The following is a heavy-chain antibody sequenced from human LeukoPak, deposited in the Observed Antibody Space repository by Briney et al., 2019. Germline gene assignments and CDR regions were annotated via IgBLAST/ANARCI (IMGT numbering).Heavy chain of an antibody. CDR3: ARERPSYYDSSGYYYD. CDR2: IYSGGST. J-gene: IGHJ4*02. V-gene: IGHV3-66*01. Sequence: GGSLRLSCAASGFTVSSNYMSWVRQAPGKGLEWVSVIYSGGSTYYADSVKGRFTISRDNSKNTLYLQMNSLRAEDTAVYYCARERPSYYDSSGYYYDWGQGTLVTVSS. CDR1: GFTVSSNY. D-gene: IGHD3-22*01.